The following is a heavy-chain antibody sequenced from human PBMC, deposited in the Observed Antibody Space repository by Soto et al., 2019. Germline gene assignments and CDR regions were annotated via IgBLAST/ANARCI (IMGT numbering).Heavy chain of an antibody. J-gene: IGHJ4*02. Sequence: SSETLSLTCAVYGGSFSGYYWSWIRQPPGKGLEWIGEINHSGSTNYNPSLKSRVTISVDTSKNQFSLKLSSVTAADTAVYYCARLNEAVAGTPFDYWGQGTLVTVSS. CDR2: INHSGST. V-gene: IGHV4-34*01. CDR1: GGSFSGYY. D-gene: IGHD6-19*01. CDR3: ARLNEAVAGTPFDY.